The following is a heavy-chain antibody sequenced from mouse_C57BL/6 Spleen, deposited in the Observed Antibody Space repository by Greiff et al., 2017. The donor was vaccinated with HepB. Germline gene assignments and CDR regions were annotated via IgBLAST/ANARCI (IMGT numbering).Heavy chain of an antibody. V-gene: IGHV1-15*01. CDR2: IDPETGGT. J-gene: IGHJ2*01. CDR1: GYTFTDYD. D-gene: IGHD1-1*01. CDR3: TSPIITRVVATDY. Sequence: VQLQQSGAELVRPGASVTLSCKASGYTFTDYDMHWVKQTPVHGLDWIGAIDPETGGTAYNQKFKGKAILTADKSSSTAYMELRSLTSEDSAVYYCTSPIITRVVATDYWGQGTTLTVSS.